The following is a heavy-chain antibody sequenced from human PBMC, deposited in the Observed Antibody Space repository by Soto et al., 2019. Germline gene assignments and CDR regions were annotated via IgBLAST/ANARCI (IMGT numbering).Heavy chain of an antibody. CDR1: GGSISSGDYY. CDR2: IYYSGST. V-gene: IGHV4-30-4*01. D-gene: IGHD3-22*01. Sequence: SETLSLTCTVSGGSISSGDYYWSWIRQPPGKGLEWIGYIYYSGSTYYNPSLKSRVTISVDTSKNQFSLKLSSVTAADTAVYYCASDPYDSSAYYYDYWGQGTLVTVS. CDR3: ASDPYDSSAYYYDY. J-gene: IGHJ4*02.